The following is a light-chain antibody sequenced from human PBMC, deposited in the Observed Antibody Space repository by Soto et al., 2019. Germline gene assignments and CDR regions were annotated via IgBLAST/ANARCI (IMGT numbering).Light chain of an antibody. CDR1: QGVSSY. CDR2: DAS. CDR3: QQFSSYPLT. Sequence: EIQLTQSPSTLSLSPGERATLSCRASQGVSSYLAWYQQKPGQAPRLLIYDASNRATGIPARFSGSGPGTDFTLTISSLEHEDFAVYYCQQFSSYPLTFGGGTKVDIK. V-gene: IGKV3D-11*01. J-gene: IGKJ4*01.